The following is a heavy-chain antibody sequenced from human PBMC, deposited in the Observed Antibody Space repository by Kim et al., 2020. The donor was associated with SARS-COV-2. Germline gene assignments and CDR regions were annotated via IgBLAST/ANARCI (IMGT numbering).Heavy chain of an antibody. V-gene: IGHV3-23*01. CDR3: AKDGGGWLSSGWYYFDY. D-gene: IGHD6-19*01. Sequence: GGSLRLSCAASGFIFNNYAMSWVRQAPGKWLEWVSSISGSGAHTYYADSVKGRFTISRDTSKNTLYLQLSSLRAADTAVYYCAKDGGGWLSSGWYYFDYWGQGTLVTVSS. CDR2: ISGSGAHT. CDR1: GFIFNNYA. J-gene: IGHJ4*02.